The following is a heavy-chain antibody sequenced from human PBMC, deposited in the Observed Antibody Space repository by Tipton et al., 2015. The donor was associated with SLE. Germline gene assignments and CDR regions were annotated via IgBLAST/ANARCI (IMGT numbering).Heavy chain of an antibody. J-gene: IGHJ3*01. CDR3: ARGTFSAFDL. D-gene: IGHD2/OR15-2a*01. Sequence: TLSLTCAISGDSVSSNTVAWNWIRQSPSSGLEWLGRTYYRSKWYYDYALSLKSRITINPDPSKNQFSLQLNSMTPEDTAVYYCARGTFSAFDLWGQGILVTVSS. CDR1: GDSVSSNTVA. V-gene: IGHV6-1*01. CDR2: TYYRSKWYY.